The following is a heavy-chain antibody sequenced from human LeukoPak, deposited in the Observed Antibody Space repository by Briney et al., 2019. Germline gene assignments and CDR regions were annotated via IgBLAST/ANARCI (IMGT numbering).Heavy chain of an antibody. CDR1: GGSFSGYY. CDR2: INHSGST. D-gene: IGHD3-10*01. Sequence: SETLSLTCAVYGGSFSGYYWSWIRQPPGKVLEWIGEINHSGSTNYNPSLKSRVTISVDTSKNQFSLKLSSVTAADTAVYYCARVGRITMVRGVLYYFDYWGQGTLVTVSS. V-gene: IGHV4-34*01. J-gene: IGHJ4*02. CDR3: ARVGRITMVRGVLYYFDY.